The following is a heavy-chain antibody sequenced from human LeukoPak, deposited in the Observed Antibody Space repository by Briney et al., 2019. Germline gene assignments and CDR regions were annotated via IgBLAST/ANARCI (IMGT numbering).Heavy chain of an antibody. CDR2: IRYDGSNK. CDR1: GLTFSSYG. Sequence: GGSLRLSCAASGLTFSSYGMHWVRQAPGKGLEWVAFIRYDGSNKYYADSVKGRFTISRDNSKNTLYLQMNSLRAEDTAVYYCAVSYGGNSGHDAFDIWGQGTMVTVSS. D-gene: IGHD4-23*01. CDR3: AVSYGGNSGHDAFDI. V-gene: IGHV3-30*02. J-gene: IGHJ3*02.